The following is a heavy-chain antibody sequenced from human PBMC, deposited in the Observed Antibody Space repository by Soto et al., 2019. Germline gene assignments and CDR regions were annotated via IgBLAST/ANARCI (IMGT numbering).Heavy chain of an antibody. CDR1: GGSISSGGYS. Sequence: PSETLSLTCAVSGGSISSGGYSWSWIRQPPGKGLEWVGYIYYSGSTYYNPSLKSRVTISVDTSKNQFSLKLGSVTAADTAVYYCARGMAEEQIFYYFDYWGQGALVTVSS. V-gene: IGHV4-30-2*01. CDR3: ARGMAEEQIFYYFDY. D-gene: IGHD3-9*01. CDR2: IYYSGST. J-gene: IGHJ4*02.